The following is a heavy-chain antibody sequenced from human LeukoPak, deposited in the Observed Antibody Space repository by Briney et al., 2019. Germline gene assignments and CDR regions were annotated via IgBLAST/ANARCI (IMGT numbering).Heavy chain of an antibody. CDR1: GFTFSDYY. CDR3: AAAVGWAFDI. D-gene: IGHD6-25*01. J-gene: IGHJ3*02. Sequence: GGSLRLSCAASGFTFSDYYMSWIRQAPGKGLEWVSYISSAGSTMYYADSVKGRFTISRDNAKNSLSLQVYSLRAEDTAVYYCAAAVGWAFDIWGQGTMVTVSS. V-gene: IGHV3-11*01. CDR2: ISSAGSTM.